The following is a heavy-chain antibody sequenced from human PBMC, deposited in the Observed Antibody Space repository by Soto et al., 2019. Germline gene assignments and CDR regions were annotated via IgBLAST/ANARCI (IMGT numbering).Heavy chain of an antibody. J-gene: IGHJ4*02. CDR1: GGSISSYY. V-gene: IGHV4-59*12. CDR3: ARDIVVVVAATDLNFDY. CDR2: IYYSGST. Sequence: SETLSLTCTVSGGSISSYYWSWIRQPPGKGLEWIGYIYYSGSTNYNPTLKSRVTISVDTSKNQFSLKLSSVTAADTAVYYCARDIVVVVAATDLNFDYWGQGTLVTVSS. D-gene: IGHD2-15*01.